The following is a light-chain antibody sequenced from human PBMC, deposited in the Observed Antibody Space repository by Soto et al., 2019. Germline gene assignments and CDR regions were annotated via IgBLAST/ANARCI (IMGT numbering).Light chain of an antibody. Sequence: EIVMTQSPATLSVSPGERATLSCRASQSVGSNLAWYQQKPGQAPRLLIYGASTRATGIPARFSGSGSGTEFTLTISSLQSEDFATDYCQQYNNRPPETFGQGTKLE. CDR1: QSVGSN. J-gene: IGKJ2*01. CDR3: QQYNNRPPET. V-gene: IGKV3-15*01. CDR2: GAS.